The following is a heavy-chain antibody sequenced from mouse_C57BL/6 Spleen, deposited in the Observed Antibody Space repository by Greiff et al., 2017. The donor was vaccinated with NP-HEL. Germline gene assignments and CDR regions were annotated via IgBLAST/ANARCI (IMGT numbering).Heavy chain of an antibody. J-gene: IGHJ4*01. CDR3: ARDYYGSSYSSAMDY. CDR2: IYPRDGST. Sequence: VQLQQSDAELVKPGASVKISCKVSGYTFTDHTIHWMKQRPEQGLEWIGYIYPRDGSTKYNEKFKGKATLTADKSSSTAYMQLNSLTSEDSAVYFCARDYYGSSYSSAMDYWGQGTSVTVSS. V-gene: IGHV1-78*01. CDR1: GYTFTDHT. D-gene: IGHD1-1*01.